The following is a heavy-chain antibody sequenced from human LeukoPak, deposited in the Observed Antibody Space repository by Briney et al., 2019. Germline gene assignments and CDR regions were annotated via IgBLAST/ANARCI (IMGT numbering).Heavy chain of an antibody. CDR3: ARANNWNYALGY. CDR2: ISAYNGNT. V-gene: IGHV1-18*04. Sequence: ASVKVSCKASGYTFTGYYMHWVRQAPGQGLEWMGWISAYNGNTNYAQKLQGRVTMTTDTSTGTAYMELRSLRSDDTAMYYCARANNWNYALGYWGQGTLVTVSS. CDR1: GYTFTGYY. D-gene: IGHD1-7*01. J-gene: IGHJ4*02.